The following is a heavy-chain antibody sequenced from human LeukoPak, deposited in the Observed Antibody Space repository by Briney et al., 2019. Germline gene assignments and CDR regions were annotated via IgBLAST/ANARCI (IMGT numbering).Heavy chain of an antibody. Sequence: GSLKLSFAASGFTFNSYAMSWVRQAPWKGLGGVSVISGSGDTTYYADSVKGRFTISRDNSKNTLYLQMNSLRAEDTAVYYCAKSSSSGLTFFDYWGQGTLVTASS. J-gene: IGHJ4*02. CDR3: AKSSSSGLTFFDY. CDR2: ISGSGDTT. V-gene: IGHV3-23*01. D-gene: IGHD6-13*01. CDR1: GFTFNSYA.